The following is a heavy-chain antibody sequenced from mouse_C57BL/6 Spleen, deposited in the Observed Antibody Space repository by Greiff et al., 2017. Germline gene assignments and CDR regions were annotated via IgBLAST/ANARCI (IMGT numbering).Heavy chain of an antibody. CDR1: GYSITSGYY. CDR3: ARGETHYYFDY. Sequence: EVQLVESGPGLVKPSQSLSLTCSVTGYSITSGYYWNWIRQFPGNKLEWMGYISYDGSNNYNPSLKNRISITRDTSKNQFFLKLNSVTTEDTATYYCARGETHYYFDYWGQGTTLTVSS. V-gene: IGHV3-6*01. J-gene: IGHJ2*01. CDR2: ISYDGSN.